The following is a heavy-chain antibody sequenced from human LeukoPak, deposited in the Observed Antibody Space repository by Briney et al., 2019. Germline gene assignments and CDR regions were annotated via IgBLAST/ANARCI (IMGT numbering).Heavy chain of an antibody. CDR3: ARGPRGGVATTSNWFDP. Sequence: SQTLSLTCTVSGGSISSGGYYWSWIRQHPGKGLEWIGYIYYSGSTYYNPSLKSRVTISVDTSKNQFSLKPSSVTAADTAVYYCARGPRGGVATTSNWFDPWGQGTLVTVSS. CDR2: IYYSGST. J-gene: IGHJ5*02. D-gene: IGHD5-12*01. CDR1: GGSISSGGYY. V-gene: IGHV4-31*03.